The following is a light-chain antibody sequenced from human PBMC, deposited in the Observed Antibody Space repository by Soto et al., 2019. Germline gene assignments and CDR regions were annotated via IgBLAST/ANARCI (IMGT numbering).Light chain of an antibody. Sequence: AIQLTQSPSSLSAYFGARVTITCRAGQGIRNDLGWYQHKTGKAPKLLIHRASSLQSGVPSRFSGSASGTEFTLTISSLQPEDLERDYCLQVHSYPWTFGQVTNVDIK. CDR3: LQVHSYPWT. CDR1: QGIRND. V-gene: IGKV1-6*01. J-gene: IGKJ1*01. CDR2: RAS.